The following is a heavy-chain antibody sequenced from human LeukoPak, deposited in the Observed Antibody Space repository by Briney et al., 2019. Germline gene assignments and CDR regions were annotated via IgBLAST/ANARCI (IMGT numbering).Heavy chain of an antibody. V-gene: IGHV4-39*01. CDR1: GGSISSSIYY. CDR2: IYYSGAT. D-gene: IGHD1-26*01. J-gene: IGHJ3*02. Sequence: KPSETLSLTCTVSGGSISSSIYYWAWIRQPPGKGLEWIGSIYYSGATYYNPSLKSRVTISIDMSKNQFSLKLSSVTAADTAVYYCATPYSGGYHGLDIWGQGTMVTVSS. CDR3: ATPYSGGYHGLDI.